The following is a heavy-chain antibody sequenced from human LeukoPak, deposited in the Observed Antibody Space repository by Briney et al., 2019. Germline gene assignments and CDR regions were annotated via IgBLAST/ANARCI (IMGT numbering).Heavy chain of an antibody. CDR1: GGSISSYY. J-gene: IGHJ2*01. D-gene: IGHD3-9*01. V-gene: IGHV4-59*08. CDR3: ARPYYDILTGYFWYFDL. Sequence: SETLSLTCTVSGGSISSYYWSWIRQPPGKGLEWIGYIYDSGSTNYNPSLKSRVTISVDTSKNQFSLKLSSVTAADSAVYYCARPYYDILTGYFWYFDLWGRGTLVTVSS. CDR2: IYDSGST.